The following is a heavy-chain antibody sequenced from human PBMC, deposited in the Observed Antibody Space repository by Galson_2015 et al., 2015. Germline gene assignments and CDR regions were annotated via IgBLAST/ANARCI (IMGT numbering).Heavy chain of an antibody. V-gene: IGHV4-34*01. D-gene: IGHD1-26*01. Sequence: ETLSLTCAVYGGSFSGYYWSWIRQPPGKGLEWIGEINHSGSTNYNPSLKSRVTISVDTSKNQFSLKLSSVTAADTAVYYCAGGGSYYTPDFDYWGQGTLVTVSS. CDR2: INHSGST. J-gene: IGHJ4*02. CDR1: GGSFSGYY. CDR3: AGGGSYYTPDFDY.